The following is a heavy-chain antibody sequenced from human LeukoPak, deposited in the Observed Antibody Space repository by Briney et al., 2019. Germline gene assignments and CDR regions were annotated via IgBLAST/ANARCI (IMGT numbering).Heavy chain of an antibody. V-gene: IGHV4-59*12. CDR2: IYYSGST. CDR3: ARDHNQYYYGSGVSGGWFDP. CDR1: GGSISSYY. J-gene: IGHJ5*02. D-gene: IGHD3-10*01. Sequence: PSETLSLTCTVSGGSISSYYWSWIRQPPGKGLEWIGYIYYSGSTFYNPSLKSRVTISVDMSKNQFSLKLSSVTAADTAVYYCARDHNQYYYGSGVSGGWFDPWGQGTLVTVSS.